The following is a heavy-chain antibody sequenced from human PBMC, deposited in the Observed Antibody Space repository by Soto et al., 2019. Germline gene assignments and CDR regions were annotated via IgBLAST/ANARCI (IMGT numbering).Heavy chain of an antibody. CDR1: GFTFSSYG. J-gene: IGHJ3*02. Sequence: GGSLRLSCAASGFTFSSYGMHWVRQAPGKGLEWVAVIWDDGSNKYYADSVKGRFTISRDNSKNTLYLQRNCLRAEDTAVDYCARDKAGIFGVVIMGAFDIWGQGTMVTVSS. CDR2: IWDDGSNK. V-gene: IGHV3-33*01. CDR3: ARDKAGIFGVVIMGAFDI. D-gene: IGHD3-3*01.